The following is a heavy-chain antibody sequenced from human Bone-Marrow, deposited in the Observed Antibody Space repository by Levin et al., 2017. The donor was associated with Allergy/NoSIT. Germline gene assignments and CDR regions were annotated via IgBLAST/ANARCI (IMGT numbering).Heavy chain of an antibody. CDR1: GGTFSSYA. CDR3: ARVVGYCSGGSRYVGWFDP. CDR2: IIPIFGTA. J-gene: IGHJ5*02. D-gene: IGHD2-15*01. V-gene: IGHV1-69*13. Sequence: SVKVSCKASGGTFSSYAISWVRQAPGQGLEWMGGIIPIFGTANYAQKFQGRVTITADESTSTAYMELSSLRSEDTAVYYCARVVGYCSGGSRYVGWFDPWGQGTLVTVSS.